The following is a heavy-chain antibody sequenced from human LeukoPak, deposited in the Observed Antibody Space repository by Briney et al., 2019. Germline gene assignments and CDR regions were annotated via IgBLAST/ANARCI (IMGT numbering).Heavy chain of an antibody. V-gene: IGHV3-53*01. CDR3: ATELRYVGGYFDY. CDR1: GFTVRSKY. CDR2: ILTGDNT. Sequence: GGSLRLSCAASGFTVRSKYMSWVRQAPGKGPEWVSVILTGDNTCYSDSVRGRFTISRDHSRNTLYLQMNNLRAEDTAVYYCATELRYVGGYFDYWGQGTLVTVSS. J-gene: IGHJ4*02. D-gene: IGHD3-9*01.